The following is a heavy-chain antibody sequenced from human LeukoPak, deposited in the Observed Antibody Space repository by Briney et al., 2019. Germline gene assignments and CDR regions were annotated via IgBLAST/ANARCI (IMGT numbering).Heavy chain of an antibody. V-gene: IGHV1-2*02. CDR1: GYTFTGYY. J-gene: IGHJ3*02. D-gene: IGHD3-22*01. CDR2: IKADSGGT. Sequence: ASVKVSCKASGYTFTGYYMHWVRQAPGQGLEWMGWIKADSGGTNYAERFQGRVTMTRDTSISTAYMDLSRLRSDDTAVYHCATSGYPYIAFDIWGQGTMVTVSS. CDR3: ATSGYPYIAFDI.